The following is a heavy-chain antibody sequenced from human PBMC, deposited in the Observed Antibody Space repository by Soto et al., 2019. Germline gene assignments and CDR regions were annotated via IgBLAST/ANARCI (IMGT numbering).Heavy chain of an antibody. CDR2: IIPLLGIT. V-gene: IGHV1-69*01. D-gene: IGHD1-20*01. J-gene: IGHJ1*01. CDR3: ARDPRSITGTTSSEDFQH. Sequence: QAQLMQSGAEVKKPGSSVKVSCKASGGTFSGYAINWVRQAPGQGLEWMGGIIPLLGITDYGQKFQGRITIAADEYTGTAYMDLRGLRSEDTAVYYCARDPRSITGTTSSEDFQHWGQVTLVSVSS. CDR1: GGTFSGYA.